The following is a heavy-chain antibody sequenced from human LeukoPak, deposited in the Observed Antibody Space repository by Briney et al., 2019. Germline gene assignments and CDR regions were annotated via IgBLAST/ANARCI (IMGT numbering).Heavy chain of an antibody. J-gene: IGHJ4*02. CDR3: AKPRSQYYYDSSGYPADY. CDR1: GFTFSGYA. Sequence: GGSLRLSCAASGFTFSGYAMSWVRQAPGKGLEWVSAISGSGGSTYYADSVKGRFTISRDNSKNTLYLQMNSLRAEDTAVYYCAKPRSQYYYDSSGYPADYWGQGTLVTVSS. V-gene: IGHV3-23*01. D-gene: IGHD3-22*01. CDR2: ISGSGGST.